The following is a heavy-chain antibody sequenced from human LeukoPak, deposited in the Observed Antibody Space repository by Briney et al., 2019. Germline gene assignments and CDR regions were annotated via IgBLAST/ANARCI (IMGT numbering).Heavy chain of an antibody. CDR1: GGSISNYY. V-gene: IGHV4-4*07. CDR3: ARVVHTGFYYYMDV. J-gene: IGHJ6*03. CDR2: IYSRGNT. Sequence: SETLSLTCTVSGGSISNYYWSWIRQPAGKGLEWIGLIYSRGNTNYNPSLKSRVTMSVDTSKNQFSLKLSSVTAADTAVYYCARVVHTGFYYYMDVWGKGTTVTISS. D-gene: IGHD1-14*01.